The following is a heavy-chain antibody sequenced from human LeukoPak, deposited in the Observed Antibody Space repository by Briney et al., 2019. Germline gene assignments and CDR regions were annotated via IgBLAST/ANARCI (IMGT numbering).Heavy chain of an antibody. V-gene: IGHV3-7*01. CDR1: GFMFSSYW. CDR3: GRLAHNAWYAIDF. J-gene: IGHJ4*02. CDR2: IKEDGSEK. D-gene: IGHD2-2*01. Sequence: GRSLRLSCAASGFMFSSYWMSWVRQAPEKGLEWVANIKEDGSEKYYVDSVKGRFTISRDNPKNSLYLQINNLRAEDTAVYYCGRLAHNAWYAIDFWGQGTLVTVSS.